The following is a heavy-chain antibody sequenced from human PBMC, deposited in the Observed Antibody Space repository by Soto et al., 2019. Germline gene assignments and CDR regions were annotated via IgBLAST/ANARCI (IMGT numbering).Heavy chain of an antibody. J-gene: IGHJ4*02. CDR2: IDPSGGST. V-gene: IGHV1-46*01. Sequence: XSVKVSCKASEYTFRSYSLHLVRQAPGQGLEWMGIIDPSGGSTSYAQKFQGRITMTRDTSTNTVYMELSSLRSEDTAIYSCARDDSSSSRHWGQGTLVTVSS. CDR1: EYTFRSYS. CDR3: ARDDSSSSRH. D-gene: IGHD6-6*01.